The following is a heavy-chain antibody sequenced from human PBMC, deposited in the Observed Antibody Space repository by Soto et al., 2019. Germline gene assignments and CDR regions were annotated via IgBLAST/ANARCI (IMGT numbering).Heavy chain of an antibody. Sequence: PSETLSLTCTVSGGSISSYYWSWIRQPPGKGLEWIGYIYYSGSTNYNPSLKSRVTISVDTSKNQFSLKLSSVTAADTAVYYCASSWVAAGSGLGLDYFDDWGQGSLVTGSS. CDR2: IYYSGST. V-gene: IGHV4-59*08. J-gene: IGHJ4*02. D-gene: IGHD6-13*01. CDR3: ASSWVAAGSGLGLDYFDD. CDR1: GGSISSYY.